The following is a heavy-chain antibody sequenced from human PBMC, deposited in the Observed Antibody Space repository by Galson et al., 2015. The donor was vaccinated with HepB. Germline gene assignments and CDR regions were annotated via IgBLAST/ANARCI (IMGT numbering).Heavy chain of an antibody. V-gene: IGHV4-61*01. CDR1: GGPISSGSHY. D-gene: IGHD3-10*01. J-gene: IGHJ4*02. CDR3: ARGVGARIQTLDS. CDR2: IFYSGST. Sequence: LSLTCTVSGGPISSGSHYWIWVRQPPGKRLEWIGYIFYSGSTNFTPSLRSRVTMSVDTSKSQFSLSLRSVTVADTAVYYCARGVGARIQTLDSWGQGTLVTVSS.